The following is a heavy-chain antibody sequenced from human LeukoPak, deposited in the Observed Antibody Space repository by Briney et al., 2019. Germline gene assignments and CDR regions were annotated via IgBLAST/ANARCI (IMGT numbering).Heavy chain of an antibody. CDR2: INHSGST. V-gene: IGHV4-34*01. CDR1: GGSFSGYY. Sequence: SETLSLTCAVYGGSFSGYYWRWIRQPPGKGLEWIGEINHSGSTNYNPSLKSRVTISVDTSKNQFSLKLSSVTAADTAVYYCARGRGSRRYSYGSIYYFDYWGQGTLVTVSS. CDR3: ARGRGSRRYSYGSIYYFDY. D-gene: IGHD5-18*01. J-gene: IGHJ4*02.